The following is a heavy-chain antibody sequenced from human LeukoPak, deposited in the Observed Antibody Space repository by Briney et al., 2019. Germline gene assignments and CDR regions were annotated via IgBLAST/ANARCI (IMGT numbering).Heavy chain of an antibody. CDR2: ISSSGSTI. V-gene: IGHV3-48*03. CDR1: GFTFSSYE. CDR3: AKLVVPAANAADS. D-gene: IGHD2-2*01. J-gene: IGHJ4*02. Sequence: QPGGSQRLSCAASGFTFSSYEMNWVRQAPGKGLEWVSYISSSGSTIYYADSVKGRFTISRDNAKNSLYLQMNSPRAEDTALYYCAKLVVPAANAADSWGQGTMVTVSS.